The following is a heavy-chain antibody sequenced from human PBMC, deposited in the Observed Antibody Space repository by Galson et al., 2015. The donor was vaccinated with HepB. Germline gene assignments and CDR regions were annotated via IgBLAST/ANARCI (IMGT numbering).Heavy chain of an antibody. V-gene: IGHV3-7*03. J-gene: IGHJ4*02. Sequence: SLRLSCAASGFTFSSYWMSWVRQAPGKGLEWVANIRQDGSEKYYVDSVKGRFTISRDNAKNSLYLQMNSLRAEDTAVYYCARQLYYYGSGSYYNDYWGQGTLVTVSS. D-gene: IGHD3-10*01. CDR1: GFTFSSYW. CDR3: ARQLYYYGSGSYYNDY. CDR2: IRQDGSEK.